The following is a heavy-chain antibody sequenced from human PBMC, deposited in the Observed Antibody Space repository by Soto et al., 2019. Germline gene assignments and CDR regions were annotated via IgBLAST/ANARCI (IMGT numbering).Heavy chain of an antibody. CDR2: IYHTGNA. CDR1: GDSITSNSYF. D-gene: IGHD3-22*01. V-gene: IGHV4-39*01. J-gene: IGHJ5*02. Sequence: SETLSLTCTVSGDSITSNSYFWAWIRQPPGKGLEWIGSIYHTGNAYYNPSLKSRVTIFVDTSKNQFSLKLTSVTAADTALYYCARDYFDSSDYTTNWFDPWGQGTLVTVSS. CDR3: ARDYFDSSDYTTNWFDP.